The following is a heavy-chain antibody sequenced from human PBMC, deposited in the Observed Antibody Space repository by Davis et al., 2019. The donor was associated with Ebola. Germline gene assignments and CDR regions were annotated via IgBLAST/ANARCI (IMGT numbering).Heavy chain of an antibody. Sequence: GGSLRLSCVVSGFTFSSYWMHWVRQAPGKGLEWVAVISYDGSNKYYADSVKGRFTISRDNSKNTLYLQMNSLRAEDTAVYYCARGLRGSGWYLEEWYYYYGMDVWGQGTTVTVSS. D-gene: IGHD6-19*01. V-gene: IGHV3-30-3*01. CDR3: ARGLRGSGWYLEEWYYYYGMDV. J-gene: IGHJ6*02. CDR2: ISYDGSNK. CDR1: GFTFSSYW.